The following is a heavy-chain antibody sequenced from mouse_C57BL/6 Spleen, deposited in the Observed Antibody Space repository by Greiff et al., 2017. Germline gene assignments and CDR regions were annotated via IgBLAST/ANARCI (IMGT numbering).Heavy chain of an antibody. D-gene: IGHD2-5*01. CDR1: GFTFSSYA. CDR3: TRSYYSNYEDYAMDY. CDR2: ISSGGDYI. Sequence: DVKLVESGEGLVKPGGSLKLSCAASGFTFSSYAMSWVRQTPEKRLVWVAYISSGGDYIYYADTVKGRFTISRDNARNTLYLQMSSLKSEDTAMYYCTRSYYSNYEDYAMDYWGQGTSVTVSS. J-gene: IGHJ4*01. V-gene: IGHV5-9-1*02.